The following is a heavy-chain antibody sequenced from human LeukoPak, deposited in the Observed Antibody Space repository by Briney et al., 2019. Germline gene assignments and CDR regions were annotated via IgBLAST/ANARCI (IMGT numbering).Heavy chain of an antibody. J-gene: IGHJ4*02. CDR1: GGSISSNSYY. D-gene: IGHD3-22*01. CDR3: ARIRDYYYDSSGYYYFDY. Sequence: PSETLSLTCTVSGGSISSNSYYWGWIRQPPGKGLEWIGSIYYSGSTYYNPSLKSRVTISVDTSKNQFSLKLSSVTAADTAVYYCARIRDYYYDSSGYYYFDYWGQGTLVTVSS. V-gene: IGHV4-39*01. CDR2: IYYSGST.